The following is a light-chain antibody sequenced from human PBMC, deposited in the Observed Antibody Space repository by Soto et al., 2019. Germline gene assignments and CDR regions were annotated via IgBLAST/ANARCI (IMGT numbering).Light chain of an antibody. Sequence: DIQMTQSPSTLSASIGDRVTITCRASQSLTSWLAWYQQKPGKAPKLLIYKASGLESGVPSRFSGSGSGTDFTLTISSLQPDDFATYYCQQYNSYSPLTFGGGTKVDIK. CDR3: QQYNSYSPLT. J-gene: IGKJ4*01. CDR2: KAS. CDR1: QSLTSW. V-gene: IGKV1-5*03.